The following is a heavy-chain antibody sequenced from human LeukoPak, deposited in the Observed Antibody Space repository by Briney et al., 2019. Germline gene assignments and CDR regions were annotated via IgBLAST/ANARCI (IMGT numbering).Heavy chain of an antibody. CDR3: ARHVDNYGCPNWFDP. J-gene: IGHJ5*02. CDR2: IYYTGIT. Sequence: SETLSLTCTVSGGSLSSTTYYWGWIRQPPGKGLEWIGTIYYTGITYYSPSLNSRVTISVDTSKNQFSLNLNSVTAADTAVYYCARHVDNYGCPNWFDPRGQGTLVTVSS. CDR1: GGSLSSTTYY. D-gene: IGHD5-18*01. V-gene: IGHV4-39*01.